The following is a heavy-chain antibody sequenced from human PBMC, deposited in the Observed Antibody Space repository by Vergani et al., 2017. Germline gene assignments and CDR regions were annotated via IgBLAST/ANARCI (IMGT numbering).Heavy chain of an antibody. V-gene: IGHV3-53*01. D-gene: IGHD5-18*01. CDR2: IYSGGST. CDR3: ARKGVDTAMVDYFDY. Sequence: EVQLVESGGGLIQPGGSLRLSCAASGFTVSSNYMSWVRQAPGKGLEWVSVIYSGGSTYYADSVKGRFTISRDNSKNTLYLQMNSLRAEDTAVSYCARKGVDTAMVDYFDYWGQGTLVTVSS. J-gene: IGHJ4*02. CDR1: GFTVSSNY.